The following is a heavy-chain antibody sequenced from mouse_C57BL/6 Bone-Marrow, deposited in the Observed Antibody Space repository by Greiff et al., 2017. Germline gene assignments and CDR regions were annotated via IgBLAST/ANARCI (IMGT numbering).Heavy chain of an antibody. CDR2: ISRGSSTI. D-gene: IGHD1-1*01. CDR1: GFTFSDYG. Sequence: EVKLQESGGGLVKPGGSLKLSCAASGFTFSDYGMHWVRQAPEKGLEWVAYISRGSSTIYYADTVKGRFTISRDNAKNTLFLQMTSLRSEDTAMYYCAKDYGSSFDYWGQGTTLTVSS. J-gene: IGHJ2*01. V-gene: IGHV5-17*01. CDR3: AKDYGSSFDY.